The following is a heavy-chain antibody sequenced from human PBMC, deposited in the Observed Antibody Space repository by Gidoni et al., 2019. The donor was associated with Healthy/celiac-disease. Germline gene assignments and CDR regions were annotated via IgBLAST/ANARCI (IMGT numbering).Heavy chain of an antibody. CDR2: IYSGCST. Sequence: EVQLVESGGGLVQPGGSLRLSCAASGFTVSSNYMSWVRQAPGKGLECVSVIYSGCSTYYADSVQCRFTITRDNSKNPLYLQLNSLRAEDTAVYYCARVAITMVRGVIFYYGMDVWGQGTTVTVS. CDR3: ARVAITMVRGVIFYYGMDV. J-gene: IGHJ6*02. D-gene: IGHD3-10*01. CDR1: GFTVSSNY. V-gene: IGHV3-66*01.